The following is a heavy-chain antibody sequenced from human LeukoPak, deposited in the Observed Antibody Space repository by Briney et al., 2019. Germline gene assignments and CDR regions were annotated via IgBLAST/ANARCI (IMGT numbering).Heavy chain of an antibody. CDR2: ISGSGGST. CDR1: GFTFSSYA. D-gene: IGHD3-9*01. J-gene: IGHJ6*03. Sequence: GGSLRLSCAASGFTFSSYAMSWVRQAPGKGLEWVSAISGSGGSTYYADSVKGRFTISRDNSKNTLYLQMNSLRAEDTAVYYCALRRLGFYYYCYMDVWGKGTTVTVSS. CDR3: ALRRLGFYYYCYMDV. V-gene: IGHV3-23*01.